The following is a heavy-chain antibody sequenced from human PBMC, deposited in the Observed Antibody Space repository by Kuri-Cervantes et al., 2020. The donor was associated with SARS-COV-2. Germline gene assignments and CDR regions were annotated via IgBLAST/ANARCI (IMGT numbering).Heavy chain of an antibody. CDR3: ARGGFLESNNPYYYGMDV. V-gene: IGHV4-30-2*01. CDR1: GGSISSVGYS. J-gene: IGHJ6*01. D-gene: IGHD3-3*01. CDR2: IYHSGAT. Sequence: LRLSCGVSGGSISSVGYSWNWIRQPPGKGLEWIGYIYHSGATLYNPSVKSRVTMSIDKSKNQFSLKLRSVTAADTAVYYCARGGFLESNNPYYYGMDVWGQGTTVTVSS.